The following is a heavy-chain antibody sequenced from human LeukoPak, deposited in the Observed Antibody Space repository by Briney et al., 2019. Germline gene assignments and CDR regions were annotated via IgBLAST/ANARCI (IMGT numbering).Heavy chain of an antibody. J-gene: IGHJ6*03. CDR2: IWYDGTNK. CDR1: GFTFSTYG. Sequence: GGSLRLSCAASGFTFSTYGMEWVRQAPGKGLEWVALIWYDGTNKYYIDSVKGRFTISRDNSKNTLYLQMNSLRAEHTSVYYCAKAGGNSGYDNYYYMDVWGKGTTVTVSS. CDR3: AKAGGNSGYDNYYYMDV. D-gene: IGHD5-12*01. V-gene: IGHV3-33*06.